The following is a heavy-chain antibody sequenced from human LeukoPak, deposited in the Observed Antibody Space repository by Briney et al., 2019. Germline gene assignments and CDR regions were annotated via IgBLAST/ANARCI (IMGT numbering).Heavy chain of an antibody. CDR3: ARFSSGWYGWFDP. V-gene: IGHV4-34*01. CDR2: INHSGST. J-gene: IGHJ5*02. D-gene: IGHD6-19*01. CDR1: GGSFSGYY. Sequence: SETLSLTCAVYGGSFSGYYWSWIRQPPGKGLEWIGEINHSGSTNCNPSLKSRVTISVDTSKNQFSLKPSSVTAADTAVYYCARFSSGWYGWFDPWGQGTLVTVSS.